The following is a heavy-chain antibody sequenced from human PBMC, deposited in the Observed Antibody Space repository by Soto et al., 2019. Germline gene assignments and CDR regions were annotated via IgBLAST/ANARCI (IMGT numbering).Heavy chain of an antibody. CDR3: ARDRGGYYDSSGYKNNLAFDI. D-gene: IGHD3-22*01. CDR1: GGTVSSYA. Sequence: ASVKVSCKASGGTVSSYAISWVRQAPGQGLEWMGGIIPIFGTANYAQKFQGRVTITADESTSTAYMELSSLRSEDTAVYYCARDRGGYYDSSGYKNNLAFDIWGQGTMVTVSS. V-gene: IGHV1-69*13. CDR2: IIPIFGTA. J-gene: IGHJ3*02.